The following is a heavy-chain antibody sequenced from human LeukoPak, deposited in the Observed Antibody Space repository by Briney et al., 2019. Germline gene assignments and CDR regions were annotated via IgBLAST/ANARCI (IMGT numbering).Heavy chain of an antibody. Sequence: SETLSLTCTVSGGSISSYYWSWIRQPAGKGLEWIGRIYTSGSTNYDPSLKSRVTMSLDTSKNRFSLKLTSVTAADTALYYCVRDRSAAYYRDFFDYWGQGILVTVSS. CDR2: IYTSGST. J-gene: IGHJ4*02. D-gene: IGHD3-22*01. V-gene: IGHV4-4*07. CDR3: VRDRSAAYYRDFFDY. CDR1: GGSISSYY.